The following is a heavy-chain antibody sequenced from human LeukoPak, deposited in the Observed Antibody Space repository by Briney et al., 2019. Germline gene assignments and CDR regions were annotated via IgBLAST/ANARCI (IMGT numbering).Heavy chain of an antibody. J-gene: IGHJ6*03. CDR1: GYTFTSYY. Sequence: GASVKVSCKASGYTFTSYYMHWVRQAPGQGLEWMGMINPSGGSTSYAQKFQGRVTMTRDTSTSTVYMELSSLRSEDTAVYYCARDGAIAAAVTPPLYYYYYMDVWGKGTTVTVSS. CDR3: ARDGAIAAAVTPPLYYYYYMDV. CDR2: INPSGGST. D-gene: IGHD6-13*01. V-gene: IGHV1-46*01.